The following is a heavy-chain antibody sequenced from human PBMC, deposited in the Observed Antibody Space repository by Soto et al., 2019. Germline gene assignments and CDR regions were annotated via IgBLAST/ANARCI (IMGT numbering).Heavy chain of an antibody. J-gene: IGHJ6*02. D-gene: IGHD1-26*01. CDR3: ARGGIPPSGYGIAYAMDV. V-gene: IGHV4-39*01. Sequence: SETLSLTCTVSGVSISGSRYYWAWFRQPPGRGLEWIGNVYYSGSTYYPPALKSRVTLSVDTSKNQFSLNLNPVTAADTAVYYCARGGIPPSGYGIAYAMDVWGQETTVTVSS. CDR2: VYYSGST. CDR1: GVSISGSRYY.